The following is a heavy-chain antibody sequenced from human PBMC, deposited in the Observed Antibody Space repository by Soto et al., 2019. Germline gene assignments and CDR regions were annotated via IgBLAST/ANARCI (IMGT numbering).Heavy chain of an antibody. CDR1: GGTFSSYA. CDR3: ASFPPLVDYYGSVSYEYYYYGMDV. J-gene: IGHJ6*02. V-gene: IGHV1-69*01. CDR2: IIPIFGTA. Sequence: QVQLVQSGAEVKKPGSSVKVSCKASGGTFSSYAISWVRQAPGQGLEWMGGIIPIFGTANYAQKFQGRVTITADESTSTAYMDLSSLRSEDTAVYYCASFPPLVDYYGSVSYEYYYYGMDVWGQGTTVTVSS. D-gene: IGHD3-10*01.